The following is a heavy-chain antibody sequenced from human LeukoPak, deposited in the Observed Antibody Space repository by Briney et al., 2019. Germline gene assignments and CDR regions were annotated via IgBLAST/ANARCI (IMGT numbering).Heavy chain of an antibody. Sequence: PGGSLRLSCAASGFTFTTYAMAWVRQAPGKGLEWVSSVIATDASTRYADSVRGRFTISRDNLRNTVYLQMNSLRAEDTAIYYCAKSSDSSGRYTHGLDVWGQGTTVTVSS. J-gene: IGHJ6*02. D-gene: IGHD3-22*01. CDR2: VIATDAST. V-gene: IGHV3-23*01. CDR1: GFTFTTYA. CDR3: AKSSDSSGRYTHGLDV.